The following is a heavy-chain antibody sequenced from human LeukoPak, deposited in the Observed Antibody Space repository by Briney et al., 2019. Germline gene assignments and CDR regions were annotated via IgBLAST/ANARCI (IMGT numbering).Heavy chain of an antibody. Sequence: SETLSLTCTVSGGSISSYYWSWIRQPPGKGLEWIGYIYYSGSTNYNPSLKSRVTISVDTSKNQFSLKLSSVTAADTAVYYCARHGSSASLGAFDFWGQGTMVTVSS. D-gene: IGHD6-6*01. CDR3: ARHGSSASLGAFDF. CDR2: IYYSGST. J-gene: IGHJ3*01. V-gene: IGHV4-59*01. CDR1: GGSISSYY.